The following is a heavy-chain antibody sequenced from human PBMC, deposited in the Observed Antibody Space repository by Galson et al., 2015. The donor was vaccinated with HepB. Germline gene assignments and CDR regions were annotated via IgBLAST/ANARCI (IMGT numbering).Heavy chain of an antibody. V-gene: IGHV3-21*01. J-gene: IGHJ4*02. CDR3: AGDRVLAPRPGELDY. D-gene: IGHD6-6*01. CDR1: GFTFSSYS. Sequence: SLRLSCAASGFTFSSYSINWVRQAPGKGLEWVSSISSGSGYIYYADSVKGRFTISRDNAKNSVYLQMNSLRAEDTAVYYCAGDRVLAPRPGELDYWGQGTLVTVSS. CDR2: ISSGSGYI.